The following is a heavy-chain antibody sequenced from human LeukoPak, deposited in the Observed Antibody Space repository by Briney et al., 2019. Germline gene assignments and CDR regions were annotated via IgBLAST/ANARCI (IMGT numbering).Heavy chain of an antibody. Sequence: GESLKISCKGSGYSFTSYWIGWVRQMPGKGLKWMGIIYPGDSDTRYSPSFQGQVTISADKSISTAYLQWSSLKASDTAMYYCARLMIDYGDQGYFDYWGQGTLVTVSS. D-gene: IGHD4-17*01. CDR2: IYPGDSDT. CDR3: ARLMIDYGDQGYFDY. J-gene: IGHJ4*02. V-gene: IGHV5-51*01. CDR1: GYSFTSYW.